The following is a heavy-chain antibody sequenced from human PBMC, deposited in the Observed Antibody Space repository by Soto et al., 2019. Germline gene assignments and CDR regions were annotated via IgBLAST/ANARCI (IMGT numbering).Heavy chain of an antibody. J-gene: IGHJ4*02. Sequence: ASVKVSCKASGYTFTSDDINGVRQATGQGLEWMGWMNPNSGNTGYAQKFQGRVTMTRNTSISTAYMELSSLRSEDTAVYYCARGDLYCSGGSCYSKGFGYWGQGTLVTVSS. V-gene: IGHV1-8*01. CDR1: GYTFTSDD. CDR2: MNPNSGNT. D-gene: IGHD2-15*01. CDR3: ARGDLYCSGGSCYSKGFGY.